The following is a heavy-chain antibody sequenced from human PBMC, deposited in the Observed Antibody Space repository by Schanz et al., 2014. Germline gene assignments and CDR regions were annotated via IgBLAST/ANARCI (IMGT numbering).Heavy chain of an antibody. Sequence: EVQLLESGGGLVKPGGSLRLSCGVSGFTASSHSMNWVRQAPGKGLEWVSGISGSGASTYYADSVKGRFTISRDNSNKTVDLQMNSLRAEDTALYYCVRDELLWFGEVLSLDYWGQGALVTVSS. D-gene: IGHD3-10*01. CDR1: GFTASSHS. V-gene: IGHV3-23*01. CDR2: ISGSGAST. CDR3: VRDELLWFGEVLSLDY. J-gene: IGHJ4*02.